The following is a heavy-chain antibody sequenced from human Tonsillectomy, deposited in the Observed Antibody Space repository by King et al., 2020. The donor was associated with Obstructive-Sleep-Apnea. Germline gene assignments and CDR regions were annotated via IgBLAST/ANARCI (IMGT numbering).Heavy chain of an antibody. CDR1: GFSISSGFY. J-gene: IGHJ5*02. CDR2: IYHSGTT. CDR3: ARALTTVAWFDP. V-gene: IGHV4-38-2*02. Sequence: HVQLQESGPGLVKPSETLSLTCSVSGFSISSGFYWGWVRQPPGKGLEWIANIYHSGTTYYNPSLKSRVTISGDTSKNHISLTMTSMTAADTAVYYCARALTTVAWFDPWGQGSLVIVSS. D-gene: IGHD4-11*01.